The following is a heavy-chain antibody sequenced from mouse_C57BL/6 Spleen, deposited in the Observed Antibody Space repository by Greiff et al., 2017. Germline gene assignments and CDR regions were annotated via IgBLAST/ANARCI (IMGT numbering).Heavy chain of an antibody. J-gene: IGHJ3*01. CDR3: ARSRGGSSAAY. Sequence: VQLKQPGAELVRPGSSVQLSCKASGYTFTSYWMHWVKQRPIQGLEWIGNIDPSDSETHYNQKFKDKATLTVDKSSSTAYMQLSSLTSEDSAVYYCARSRGGSSAAYWGQGTLVTVSA. D-gene: IGHD1-1*01. CDR2: IDPSDSET. CDR1: GYTFTSYW. V-gene: IGHV1-52*01.